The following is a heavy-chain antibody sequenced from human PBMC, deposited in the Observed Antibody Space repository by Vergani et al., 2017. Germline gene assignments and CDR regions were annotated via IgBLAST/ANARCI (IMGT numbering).Heavy chain of an antibody. CDR1: GRSISSGDYY. CDR3: ARVSPLVDTAMVTEKYFDY. Sequence: QVQLQESGPGLVKPSQTLSLTCTVSGRSISSGDYYWSWIRQPPGKGLEWGGYSYYSGSTYYNPSLKSRVTISVDTSKNQFSLKLSSVTAADTAVYYCARVSPLVDTAMVTEKYFDYWGQGTLVTVSS. D-gene: IGHD5-18*01. CDR2: SYYSGST. V-gene: IGHV4-30-4*08. J-gene: IGHJ4*02.